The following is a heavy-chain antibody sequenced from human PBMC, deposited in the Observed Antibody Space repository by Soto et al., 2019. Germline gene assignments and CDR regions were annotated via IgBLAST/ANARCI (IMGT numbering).Heavy chain of an antibody. J-gene: IGHJ5*02. Sequence: PSETLSLTCAVSGGSISSGGYSWSWIRQPPGKGLEWIGYIYHSGSTYYNPSLKSRVTISVDRSKNQFSLKLSSVTAADTAVYYCARSPVLRHWGIDPWGQGTLVTVSS. V-gene: IGHV4-30-2*01. CDR3: ARSPVLRHWGIDP. CDR1: GGSISSGGYS. CDR2: IYHSGST. D-gene: IGHD3-3*01.